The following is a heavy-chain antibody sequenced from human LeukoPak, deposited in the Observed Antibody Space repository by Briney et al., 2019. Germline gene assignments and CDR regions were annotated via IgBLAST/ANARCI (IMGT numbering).Heavy chain of an antibody. J-gene: IGHJ4*02. D-gene: IGHD6-19*01. V-gene: IGHV3-23*01. CDR3: AKDLDSDSSGWCVASY. CDR1: GFTFSSYA. Sequence: GGSLRLSCAASGFTFSSYAMSWVRQAPGKGLEWVSAISGSGGSTYYADSVKGRFTISRDNSKNTLYLQMNSLRAEDTAVYYCAKDLDSDSSGWCVASYWGQGTPVTVSS. CDR2: ISGSGGST.